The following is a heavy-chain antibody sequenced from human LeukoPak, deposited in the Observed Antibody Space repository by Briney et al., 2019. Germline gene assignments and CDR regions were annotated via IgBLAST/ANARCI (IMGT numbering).Heavy chain of an antibody. J-gene: IGHJ6*02. D-gene: IGHD4-11*01. CDR2: IIPILGIA. CDR1: GGTFSSYA. CDR3: ARDRSPTVTTGFYYYGMDV. Sequence: SVKVSCKASGGTFSSYAISWVRQAPGQGLEWMGRIIPILGIANYAQKFQGRVTITADKSTSTAYMELSSLRSEDTAVYYCARDRSPTVTTGFYYYGMDVWGQGTTVTVSS. V-gene: IGHV1-69*04.